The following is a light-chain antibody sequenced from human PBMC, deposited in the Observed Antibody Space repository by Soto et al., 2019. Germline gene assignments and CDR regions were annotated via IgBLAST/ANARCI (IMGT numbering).Light chain of an antibody. CDR1: QGISSA. J-gene: IGKJ5*01. Sequence: VTGSRWPLSACIEDRVPINSRASQGISSALAWYQQKPGKAPTLLIHGASSLQSGVPPRYSGSGYGTDFTLTISILQPEDFATYYCQQDSSFPITFGQGTRLEVK. CDR3: QQDSSFPIT. CDR2: GAS. V-gene: IGKV1-12*01.